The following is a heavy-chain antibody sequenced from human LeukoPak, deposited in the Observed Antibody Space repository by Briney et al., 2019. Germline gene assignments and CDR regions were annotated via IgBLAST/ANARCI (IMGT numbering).Heavy chain of an antibody. D-gene: IGHD6-13*01. CDR1: GYTFTGYY. CDR3: ARAPAADTMPDYFDY. V-gene: IGHV1-2*02. J-gene: IGHJ4*02. CDR2: INPNSGGT. Sequence: GASVKVSCKASGYTFTGYYMHWVRQAPGQGLEWMGWINPNSGGTNYAQKFQGRVTMTRDTSISTAYMELSRLRSDDTAVYYCARAPAADTMPDYFDYWGQGTLVTVSS.